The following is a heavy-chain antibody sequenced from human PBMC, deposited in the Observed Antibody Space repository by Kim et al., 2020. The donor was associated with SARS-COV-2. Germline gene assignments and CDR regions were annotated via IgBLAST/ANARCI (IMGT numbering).Heavy chain of an antibody. CDR3: AKDLAPLVPSSMDY. Sequence: GGSLRLSCAASGFTFSSYAMSWVRQAPGKGLEWVSAISCSGGSTYYADSVKGRFTISRDNSKNTLYLQMNSLRAEDTAVYYCAKDLAPLVPSSMDYWGQGTLVTVSS. CDR1: GFTFSSYA. J-gene: IGHJ4*02. V-gene: IGHV3-23*01. CDR2: ISCSGGST. D-gene: IGHD2-2*01.